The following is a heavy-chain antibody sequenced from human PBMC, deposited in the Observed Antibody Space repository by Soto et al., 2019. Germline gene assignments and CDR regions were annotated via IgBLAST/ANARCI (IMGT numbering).Heavy chain of an antibody. CDR1: GFTFSSYW. Sequence: GGSLRLSCAASGFTFSSYWMSWVRQAPGKGLEWVANIKQDGSEKYYVDSVKGRFTISRDNAKNSLYLQMNSLRAEDTAVYYCARYQYYYDSSGYLKDQYYFDYWGQGTLVTVSS. CDR2: IKQDGSEK. D-gene: IGHD3-22*01. CDR3: ARYQYYYDSSGYLKDQYYFDY. J-gene: IGHJ4*02. V-gene: IGHV3-7*05.